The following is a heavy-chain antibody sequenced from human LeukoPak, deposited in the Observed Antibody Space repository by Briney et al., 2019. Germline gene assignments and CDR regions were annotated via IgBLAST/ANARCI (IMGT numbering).Heavy chain of an antibody. CDR3: ARDWAAMGNLDY. Sequence: PGGSLRLSCAASGFTFSSYAMHWVRQAPGKGLEWVAVISYDGGNKYYADSVKGRVTISRDNSKNTLYLQMNSLRAEDTAVYYCARDWAAMGNLDYWGQGTLVTVSS. V-gene: IGHV3-30-3*01. J-gene: IGHJ4*02. CDR2: ISYDGGNK. D-gene: IGHD5-18*01. CDR1: GFTFSSYA.